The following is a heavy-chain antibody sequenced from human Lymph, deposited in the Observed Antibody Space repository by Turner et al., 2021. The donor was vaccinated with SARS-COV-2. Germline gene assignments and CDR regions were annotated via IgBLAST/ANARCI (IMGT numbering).Heavy chain of an antibody. CDR1: GFTFGDYA. Sequence: EVQLVESGGGLVQPGRSLRLSCIASGFTFGDYAMRWVRQAPGKGLEWVGFIRSKAYGGTTQYAASVKGRFTISRDDSKSIAYLQMHSLKTEDTAVYYCTRVKYCSGGSCYGYHFDYWGQGSLVTVSS. D-gene: IGHD2-15*01. J-gene: IGHJ4*02. CDR2: IRSKAYGGTT. CDR3: TRVKYCSGGSCYGYHFDY. V-gene: IGHV3-49*04.